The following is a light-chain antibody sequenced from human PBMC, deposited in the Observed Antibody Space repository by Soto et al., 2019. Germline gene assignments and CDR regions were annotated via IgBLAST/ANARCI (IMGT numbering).Light chain of an antibody. Sequence: IVLTQSPATLSLSPPERSTLSCRASQSVSNYLVWYQQKPGQAPRLLIYEASNRATGIPARFSGSGSGTEFTLTISSLQSEDFAVYYCQQYNNWPPTFGQGTKVDIK. V-gene: IGKV3-15*01. J-gene: IGKJ1*01. CDR1: QSVSNY. CDR3: QQYNNWPPT. CDR2: EAS.